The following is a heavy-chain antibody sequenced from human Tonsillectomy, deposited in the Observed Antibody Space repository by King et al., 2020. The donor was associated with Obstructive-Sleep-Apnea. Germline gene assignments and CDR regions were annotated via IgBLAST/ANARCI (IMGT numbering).Heavy chain of an antibody. V-gene: IGHV4-4*02. CDR1: GGSISSTNW. D-gene: IGHD3-22*01. Sequence: QLQESGPGLVKPSGTLSLTCAVSGGSISSTNWWSWVRQPPGKGLEWIGEIYHSGSTNYNPSLKSRVTISVDESKNQFSLKLTSVTAADTAVYYCARTGNVDYDRSGVPHNWFDPWGQGPLVTVSS. J-gene: IGHJ5*02. CDR3: ARTGNVDYDRSGVPHNWFDP. CDR2: IYHSGST.